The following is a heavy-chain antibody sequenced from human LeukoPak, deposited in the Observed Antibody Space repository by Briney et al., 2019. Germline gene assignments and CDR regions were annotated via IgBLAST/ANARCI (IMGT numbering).Heavy chain of an antibody. CDR3: ARQRVAGKLYDY. D-gene: IGHD6-19*01. CDR1: GYSFTSYW. V-gene: IGHV5-10-1*01. J-gene: IGHJ4*02. Sequence: GESLKISCKGSGYSFTSYWISWVRLMPGKGLEWMGRIDPSDSYTNYSPSFQGHVTISADKSISTAYLQWSSLKASDTAMYYCARQRVAGKLYDYWGQGTLVTVSS. CDR2: IDPSDSYT.